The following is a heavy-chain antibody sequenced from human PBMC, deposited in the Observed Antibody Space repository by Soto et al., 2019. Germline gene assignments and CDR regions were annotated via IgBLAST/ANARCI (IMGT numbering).Heavy chain of an antibody. Sequence: SGESRKISCKGSGYSFTSYWIGWVRQMPGKGLEWTGIIYPGDSDTRYSPSFQGQVTISADKSISTAYLQWSSLKASDTAMYYCAIGGYDLNSYYYYYGMDVWGQGTTVTVSS. D-gene: IGHD5-12*01. CDR1: GYSFTSYW. CDR2: IYPGDSDT. CDR3: AIGGYDLNSYYYYYGMDV. J-gene: IGHJ6*02. V-gene: IGHV5-51*01.